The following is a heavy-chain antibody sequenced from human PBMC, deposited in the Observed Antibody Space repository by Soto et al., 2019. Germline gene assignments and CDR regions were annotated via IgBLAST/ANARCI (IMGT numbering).Heavy chain of an antibody. Sequence: QVQLVESGGGVVQPGRSLRLSCAASGFTFSSYGMHWVRQAPGKGLEWVAVISYDGSNKYYADSVKGRFTISRDNSKNTLYLQMNSLRADDTAVYYCAKDFGYGDYSYYFDYWGQGTLVTVSS. V-gene: IGHV3-30*18. CDR1: GFTFSSYG. J-gene: IGHJ4*02. D-gene: IGHD4-17*01. CDR2: ISYDGSNK. CDR3: AKDFGYGDYSYYFDY.